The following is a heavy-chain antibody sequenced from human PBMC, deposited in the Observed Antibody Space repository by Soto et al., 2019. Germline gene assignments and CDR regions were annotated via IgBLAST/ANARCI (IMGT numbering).Heavy chain of an antibody. V-gene: IGHV3-15*07. Sequence: GGSLRLSCAASGFTFSNAWMNWVRQAPGKGLEWVGRIISKTDGGTTDYAAPVKGRFTISRDDSKNTLYLQMNSLKTEDTAVYYCATEVDISTSIDYWGQGTLVTVSS. J-gene: IGHJ4*02. CDR1: GFTFSNAW. D-gene: IGHD3-3*02. CDR2: IISKTDGGTT. CDR3: ATEVDISTSIDY.